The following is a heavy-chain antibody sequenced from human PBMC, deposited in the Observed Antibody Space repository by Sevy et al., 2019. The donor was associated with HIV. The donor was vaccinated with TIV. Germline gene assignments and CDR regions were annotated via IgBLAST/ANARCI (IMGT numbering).Heavy chain of an antibody. CDR3: ARSGGSYDYGMDV. CDR1: EFTFSSYW. D-gene: IGHD1-26*01. V-gene: IGHV3-7*01. J-gene: IGHJ6*02. Sequence: GGSLRLSCAASEFTFSSYWMSWVRQAPGKGLEWVANIKQDGSEKYYVYSVKGRFTISRDNAKNSLYLQMNSLRAEDTAVYYCARSGGSYDYGMDVWGQGTTVNVSS. CDR2: IKQDGSEK.